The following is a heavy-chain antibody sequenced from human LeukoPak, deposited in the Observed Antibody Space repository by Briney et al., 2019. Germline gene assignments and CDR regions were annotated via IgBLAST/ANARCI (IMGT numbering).Heavy chain of an antibody. Sequence: ASVKVSCKDSGYTFTSYGISWVRQAPGQGLEWMGWISAYNGNTNYAQKLQGRVTMTTDTSTSTAYMELRSLRSDDTAVYYCARDTSVRFGEFGNWFDPWGQGTLVTVSS. CDR1: GYTFTSYG. CDR2: ISAYNGNT. V-gene: IGHV1-18*01. D-gene: IGHD3-10*01. CDR3: ARDTSVRFGEFGNWFDP. J-gene: IGHJ5*02.